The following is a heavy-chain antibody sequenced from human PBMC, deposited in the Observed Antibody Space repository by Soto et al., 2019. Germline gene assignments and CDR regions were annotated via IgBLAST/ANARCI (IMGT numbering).Heavy chain of an antibody. J-gene: IGHJ4*02. CDR2: IYASGST. D-gene: IGHD2-15*01. Sequence: PSETLSLTCSVSGGSISPYYWSWIRQPAGKGLEWIGRIYASGSTNYNPSPKSRVTMSVATSKNQFSLKLTSVTAADTATYYCARGGMVIIPTATAFDYWGQGTLVTVYS. CDR1: GGSISPYY. CDR3: ARGGMVIIPTATAFDY. V-gene: IGHV4-4*07.